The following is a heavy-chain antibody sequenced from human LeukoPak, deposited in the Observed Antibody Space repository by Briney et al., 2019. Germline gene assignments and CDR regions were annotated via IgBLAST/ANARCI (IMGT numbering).Heavy chain of an antibody. CDR2: INHSGXT. D-gene: IGHD6-13*01. CDR1: GGSFXGYX. Sequence: PSETLSLTCAXYGGSFXGYXXXWXXXXXXXXLEWIGEINHSGXTNYNPSLKSRVTISVDTSKNQFSLKLSSVTAADTAVYYCAREDEAAGAYWGQGTLVTVSS. V-gene: IGHV4-34*01. CDR3: AREDEAAGAY. J-gene: IGHJ4*02.